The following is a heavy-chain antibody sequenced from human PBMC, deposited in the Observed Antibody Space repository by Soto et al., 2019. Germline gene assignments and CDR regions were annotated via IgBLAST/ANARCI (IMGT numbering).Heavy chain of an antibody. V-gene: IGHV4-39*01. J-gene: IGHJ5*02. CDR1: GGSISSSSDY. CDR3: ARHSGGIVVVPAEDNWFDP. D-gene: IGHD2-2*01. CDR2: IYYSGST. Sequence: ASETQSLTYTVSGGSISSSSDYWGWIRQPPGKGLEWIGSIYYSGSTYYNPSLKSRVTISVDTSKNQFSLKLSSVTAADTAVYYCARHSGGIVVVPAEDNWFDPWGQGTLVTVSS.